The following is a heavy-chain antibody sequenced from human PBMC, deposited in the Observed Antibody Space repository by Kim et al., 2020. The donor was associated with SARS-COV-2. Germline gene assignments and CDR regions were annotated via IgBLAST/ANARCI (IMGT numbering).Heavy chain of an antibody. CDR1: GFTFSSYA. V-gene: IGHV3-23*03. D-gene: IGHD1-26*01. Sequence: GGSLRLSCAASGFTFSSYAMSWVRQAPGKGLEWVSVIYSGGSSTYYADSVKGRFTISRDNSKNTLYLQMNSLRAEDTAVYYCAKGDTRPARTFDYWGQGTLVTVSS. CDR3: AKGDTRPARTFDY. CDR2: IYSGGSST. J-gene: IGHJ4*02.